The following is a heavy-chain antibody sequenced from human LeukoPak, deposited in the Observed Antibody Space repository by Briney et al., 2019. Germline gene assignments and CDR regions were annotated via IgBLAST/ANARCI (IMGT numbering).Heavy chain of an antibody. J-gene: IGHJ4*02. CDR2: VSGSGGST. Sequence: GGSLRLSCAASGFILSSNVMSWVRQAPGKGLEWVSGVSGSGGSTYYADSVKGRFTISGDNSKNTLYLQMNSLRAEDTAVYYCAKRQDGYNSFDYWGQGTLVTVSS. CDR3: AKRQDGYNSFDY. CDR1: GFILSSNV. V-gene: IGHV3-23*01. D-gene: IGHD5-24*01.